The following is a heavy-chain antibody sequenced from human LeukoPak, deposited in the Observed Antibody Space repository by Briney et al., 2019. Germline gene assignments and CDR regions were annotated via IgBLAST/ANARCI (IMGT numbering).Heavy chain of an antibody. CDR2: IIPIFGTA. J-gene: IGHJ6*03. Sequence: ASVKVSCKASGGTFSSYAISWVRQAPRQGLEWMGGIIPIFGTANYAQKFQGRVTITADESTSTAYMELSSLRSEDTAVYYCARGLPAALKWWFPSPVGNYYYYMDVWGKGTTVTVSS. D-gene: IGHD2-15*01. CDR3: ARGLPAALKWWFPSPVGNYYYYMDV. CDR1: GGTFSSYA. V-gene: IGHV1-69*13.